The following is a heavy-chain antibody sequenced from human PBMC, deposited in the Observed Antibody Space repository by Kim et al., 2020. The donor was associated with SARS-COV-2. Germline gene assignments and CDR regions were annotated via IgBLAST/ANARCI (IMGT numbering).Heavy chain of an antibody. CDR2: GTT. CDR3: ARDHDGRFDY. V-gene: IGHV4-30-2*05. D-gene: IGHD1-1*01. Sequence: GTTNDTPALKGRVTTSVETSKNQFSLKLSSVTAADTAVYYCARDHDGRFDYWGQGTLVTVSS. J-gene: IGHJ4*02.